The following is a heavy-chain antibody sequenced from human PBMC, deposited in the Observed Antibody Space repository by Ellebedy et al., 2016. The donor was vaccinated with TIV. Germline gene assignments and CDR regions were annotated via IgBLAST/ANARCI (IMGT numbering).Heavy chain of an antibody. CDR3: ATVGGVGATHVGDY. CDR2: ISAYNGNT. V-gene: IGHV1-18*01. D-gene: IGHD1-26*01. J-gene: IGHJ4*02. CDR1: GYTFTSYG. Sequence: ASVKVSXXASGYTFTSYGISWVRQAPGQGLEWMGWISAYNGNTNYAQKLQGRVTMTTDTSTSTAYMELRSLRSDDTAVYYCATVGGVGATHVGDYWGQGTLVTVSS.